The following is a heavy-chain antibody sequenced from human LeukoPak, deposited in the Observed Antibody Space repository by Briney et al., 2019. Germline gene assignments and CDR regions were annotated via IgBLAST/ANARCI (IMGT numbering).Heavy chain of an antibody. CDR1: GYTFTSYD. CDR3: ARVPGVCSSTSCDLPFDY. J-gene: IGHJ4*02. D-gene: IGHD2-2*01. Sequence: SVKVSCKASGYTFTSYDINWVRQATGQGLEWMGGIIPIFGTANYAQKFQGRVTITADESTSTAYMELSSLRSEDTAVYYCARVPGVCSSTSCDLPFDYWGQGTLVTVSS. CDR2: IIPIFGTA. V-gene: IGHV1-69*13.